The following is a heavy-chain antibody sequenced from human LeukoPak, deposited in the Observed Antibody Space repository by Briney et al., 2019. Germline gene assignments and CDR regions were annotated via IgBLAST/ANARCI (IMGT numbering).Heavy chain of an antibody. V-gene: IGHV3-30*02. CDR2: IRYDGSNK. CDR1: GFTFSSYG. CDR3: AKRSDDYFDY. Sequence: GGSLRLSCAASGFTFSSYGMHWVRQAPGKGLEWVAFIRYDGSNKYYADSVKGRFTISRDNSKNTPYLQMNSLRAEDTAVYYCAKRSDDYFDYWGQGTLVTVSS. J-gene: IGHJ4*02.